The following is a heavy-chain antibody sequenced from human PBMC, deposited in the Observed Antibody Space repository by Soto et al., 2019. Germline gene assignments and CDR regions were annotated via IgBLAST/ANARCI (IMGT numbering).Heavy chain of an antibody. Sequence: QVQLVESGGGMAQAGTSLRLSCTGSGFTFNSLSLHWVRQGPDKGLEWVAVVSFDGKVTYYADSEKGRFTVSRDISKNTIYLQANSLRPEDTAVYYCAREPYGDSQYFDYWGQGTPVTVSS. CDR2: VSFDGKVT. J-gene: IGHJ4*02. V-gene: IGHV3-30*04. CDR1: GFTFNSLS. D-gene: IGHD2-21*02. CDR3: AREPYGDSQYFDY.